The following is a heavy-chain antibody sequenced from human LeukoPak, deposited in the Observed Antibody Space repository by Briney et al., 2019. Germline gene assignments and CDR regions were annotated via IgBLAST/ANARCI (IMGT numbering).Heavy chain of an antibody. CDR3: ARGNWGVPTVTTGGYYMDV. J-gene: IGHJ6*03. CDR2: ISDDETYK. D-gene: IGHD4-17*01. CDR1: GFTFNSYS. V-gene: IGHV3-30-3*01. Sequence: PGGSLRLSCAASGFTFNSYSMHWVRQAPGKGLEWVTAISDDETYKFYADSVKGRFTISRDNSKNTLYLQMNSLRAEDTAVYYCARGNWGVPTVTTGGYYMDVWGKGTTVTVSS.